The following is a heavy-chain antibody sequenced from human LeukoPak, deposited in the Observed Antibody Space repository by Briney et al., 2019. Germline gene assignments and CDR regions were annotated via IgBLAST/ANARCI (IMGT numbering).Heavy chain of an antibody. Sequence: PGGSLRLSCAASGFTFSSYAMSWVRQAPGKGLEWVSAISGSGGSTYYADSVKGRFTISRDNSKSTLCLQMNSLRAEDTAVFYCAKAAAPLYSTAFDYWGQGTLVTVSS. CDR3: AKAAAPLYSTAFDY. D-gene: IGHD6-13*01. J-gene: IGHJ4*02. CDR2: ISGSGGST. CDR1: GFTFSSYA. V-gene: IGHV3-23*01.